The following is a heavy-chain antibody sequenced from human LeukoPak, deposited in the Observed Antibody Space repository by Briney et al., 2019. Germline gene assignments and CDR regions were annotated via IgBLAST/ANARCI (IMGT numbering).Heavy chain of an antibody. CDR1: GGSISSYY. V-gene: IGHV4-59*08. J-gene: IGHJ4*02. Sequence: SETLSLTCTVSGGSISSYYSSWIRPPPGKGLEWIGYIYYGGSNNYNPSLKGRVTISVDTSKDQFSLKLSSVTAADTAVYYCARQSDSSSWYFDYWGQGTLVTVSS. D-gene: IGHD6-6*01. CDR3: ARQSDSSSWYFDY. CDR2: IYYGGSN.